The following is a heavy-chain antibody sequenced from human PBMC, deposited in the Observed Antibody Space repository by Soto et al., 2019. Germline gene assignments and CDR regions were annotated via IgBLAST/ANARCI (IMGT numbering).Heavy chain of an antibody. CDR2: ISYDGSNK. CDR3: AKVFYDSSGYDAFDI. V-gene: IGHV3-30*18. Sequence: GGSLRLSCAASGFTFSSYGMHWVRQAPGKGLEWVAVISYDGSNKYYADSVKGRFTISRDNSKNTLYLQMNSLRAEDTAVYYCAKVFYDSSGYDAFDIWGQGTMVTVSS. CDR1: GFTFSSYG. D-gene: IGHD3-22*01. J-gene: IGHJ3*02.